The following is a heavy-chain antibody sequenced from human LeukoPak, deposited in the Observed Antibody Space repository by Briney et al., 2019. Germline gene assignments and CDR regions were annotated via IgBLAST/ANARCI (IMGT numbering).Heavy chain of an antibody. D-gene: IGHD2-15*01. J-gene: IGHJ4*02. Sequence: PSETLSLTCAVYGGSFSGYYWSWIRQPPGKGLEWIGEINHSGSTNYNPSLKSRVTISVDTSKNQFSLKLSSVTAADTAVYYREWSSGGFDYWGQGTLVTVSS. V-gene: IGHV4-34*01. CDR2: INHSGST. CDR1: GGSFSGYY. CDR3: EWSSGGFDY.